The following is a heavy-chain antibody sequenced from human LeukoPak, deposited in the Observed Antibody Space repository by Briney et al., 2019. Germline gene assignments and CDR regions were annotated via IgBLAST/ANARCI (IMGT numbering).Heavy chain of an antibody. J-gene: IGHJ4*02. V-gene: IGHV4-59*12. CDR2: IYYSGST. D-gene: IGHD3-10*01. CDR1: GGSISSYY. CDR3: ARDLDGSGSYSGYFDY. Sequence: SETLSLTCTVSGGSISSYYWSWIRQPPGKGLEWIGYIYYSGSTNYNPSLKSRVTISVDTSKNQFSLQLNSVTPEDTAVYYCARDLDGSGSYSGYFDYWGQGTLVTVSS.